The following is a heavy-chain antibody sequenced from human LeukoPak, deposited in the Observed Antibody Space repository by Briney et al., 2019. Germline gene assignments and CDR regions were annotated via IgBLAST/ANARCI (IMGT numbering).Heavy chain of an antibody. CDR1: GGTFSSYA. D-gene: IGHD5-24*01. CDR2: IIPIFGTA. J-gene: IGHJ2*01. V-gene: IGHV1-69*06. Sequence: GASVKVSCKASGGTFSSYAISWVRQAPGQGLEWMGGIIPIFGTANYAQKFQGRVTITADKSTSTAYMELSSLRSEDTAVYYCAREMATIRGYWYFDLWGRGTLVTVSS. CDR3: AREMATIRGYWYFDL.